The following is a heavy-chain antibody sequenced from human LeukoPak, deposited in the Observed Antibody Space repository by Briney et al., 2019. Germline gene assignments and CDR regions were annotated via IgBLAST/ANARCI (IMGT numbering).Heavy chain of an antibody. J-gene: IGHJ3*02. Sequence: GESLKISCQASGYSFTSYWIGWVRQMPGKGLEWMGIIYPGDSGARYSPSFQGQVTFSADKSITTAYLQWSSLKASDTAIYYCARRNPLAYDAFDIWGQGTMVTVSS. CDR1: GYSFTSYW. CDR2: IYPGDSGA. CDR3: ARRNPLAYDAFDI. V-gene: IGHV5-51*01. D-gene: IGHD2-21*01.